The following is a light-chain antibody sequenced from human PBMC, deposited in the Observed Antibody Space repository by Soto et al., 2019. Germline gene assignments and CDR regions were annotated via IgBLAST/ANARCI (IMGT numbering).Light chain of an antibody. CDR1: QSVSSSH. Sequence: DIVLTQSPGTLSLSPGDSATLSCRDSQSVSSSHLAWYQQKTGQAPRILISGESSRATGIPDRLTGSGSGTDLTLTISRLEPEDFAVYYCQQYGSSPLTXGGGTKVDIK. V-gene: IGKV3-20*01. CDR3: QQYGSSPLT. CDR2: GES. J-gene: IGKJ4*01.